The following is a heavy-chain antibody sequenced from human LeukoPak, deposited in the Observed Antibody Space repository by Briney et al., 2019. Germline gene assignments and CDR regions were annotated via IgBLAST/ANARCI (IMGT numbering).Heavy chain of an antibody. CDR2: ISAYNGNT. J-gene: IGHJ4*02. CDR1: GYTFTSYG. V-gene: IGHV1-18*01. D-gene: IGHD3-22*01. CDR3: ARDMSSGYYQDY. Sequence: ASVKVSCKASGYTFTSYGISWVRQSPGQGLEGMGWISAYNGNTNYAQKLQGRVTMTTDTSTSTAYMELRSLRSDDTAVYYCARDMSSGYYQDYWGQGTLVTASS.